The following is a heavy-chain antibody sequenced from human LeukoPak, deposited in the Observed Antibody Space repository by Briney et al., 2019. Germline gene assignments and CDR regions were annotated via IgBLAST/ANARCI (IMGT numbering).Heavy chain of an antibody. CDR3: ARGRIAAASLSY. CDR2: INPNSGGT. J-gene: IGHJ4*02. D-gene: IGHD6-13*01. Sequence: ASVKVSCKASGYTFTGYYMHWVRQAPGQGLEWMGWINPNSGGTNYAQKFQGRVTMTRDTSISTAYMELSSLRSEDTAVYYCARGRIAAASLSYWGQGTLVTVSS. V-gene: IGHV1-2*02. CDR1: GYTFTGYY.